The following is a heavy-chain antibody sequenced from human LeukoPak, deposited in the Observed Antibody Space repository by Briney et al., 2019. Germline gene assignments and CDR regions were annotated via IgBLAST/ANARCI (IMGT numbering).Heavy chain of an antibody. J-gene: IGHJ4*02. CDR1: GFSFSDYY. CDR2: ISNSGSTI. V-gene: IGHV3-11*01. D-gene: IGHD2-2*01. CDR3: ARQYALAFDY. Sequence: GGSLRLSCAASGFSFSDYYMSWIRQAPGKGLEWVAYISNSGSTIYYADSVKGRFTIFRDNAKNSLYLQMNSLRAEDTAVYYCARQYALAFDYWGQGTLLTVSS.